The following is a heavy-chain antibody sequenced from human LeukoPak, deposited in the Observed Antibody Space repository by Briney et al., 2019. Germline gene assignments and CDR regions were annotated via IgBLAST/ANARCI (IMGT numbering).Heavy chain of an antibody. CDR3: AKVGGNGWYDTEGLDY. D-gene: IGHD6-19*01. CDR2: IYYSGST. CDR1: GGSISSYY. Sequence: SETLSLTCTVSGGSISSYYWSWIRQPPGKGLEWIGYIYYSGSTNYNPSLKSRVTISVDTSKNQFSLKLSSVTAEDTAVYFCAKVGGNGWYDTEGLDYWGQGTLVTVSS. J-gene: IGHJ4*02. V-gene: IGHV4-59*01.